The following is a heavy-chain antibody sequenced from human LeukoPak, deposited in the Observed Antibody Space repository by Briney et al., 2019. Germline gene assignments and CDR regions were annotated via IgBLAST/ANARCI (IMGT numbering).Heavy chain of an antibody. D-gene: IGHD5-12*01. CDR2: FDPEDGET. CDR1: GYTLTELS. J-gene: IGHJ3*02. V-gene: IGHV1-24*01. Sequence: ASVKVSCKVSGYTLTELSMHWVRQAPGKGLEWMGGFDPEDGETIYAQKFQGRVTMTEDTSTDTAYMELSSLRSEDTAVYYCARDSWEYLSGPDAFDIWGQGTMVTVSS. CDR3: ARDSWEYLSGPDAFDI.